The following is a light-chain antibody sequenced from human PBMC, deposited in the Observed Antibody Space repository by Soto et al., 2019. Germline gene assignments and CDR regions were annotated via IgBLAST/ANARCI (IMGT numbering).Light chain of an antibody. CDR3: HQRSNRPWT. Sequence: EIVLTQSPATLSLSPGERATLSCRASQSVSRYLAWYQHKVGQAPRLLIYDASSRATGIPARFSGSGSGTDFTLTISSLEPEDFAVYYSHQRSNRPWTFCQGGKVDI. CDR2: DAS. V-gene: IGKV3-11*01. J-gene: IGKJ1*01. CDR1: QSVSRY.